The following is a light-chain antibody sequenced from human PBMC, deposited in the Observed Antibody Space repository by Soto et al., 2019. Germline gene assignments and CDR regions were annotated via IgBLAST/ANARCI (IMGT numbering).Light chain of an antibody. CDR2: DVS. CDR3: RSYTGRNTYV. CDR1: SSDVGGYNY. J-gene: IGLJ1*01. Sequence: QSVLTQSASVSGSPGQSITISCTGTSSDVGGYNYVSWYQQHPGKAPKLLIYDVSYRPSGVSDRFSGSKSGNTASLTISGLQAEDEADYYCRSYTGRNTYVFGTGTKVTVL. V-gene: IGLV2-14*01.